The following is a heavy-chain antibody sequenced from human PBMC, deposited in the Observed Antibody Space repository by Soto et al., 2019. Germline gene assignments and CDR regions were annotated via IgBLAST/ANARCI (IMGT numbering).Heavy chain of an antibody. V-gene: IGHV1-58*01. CDR2: IVVASGYS. CDR3: AADVIGVAGDFDH. D-gene: IGHD6-19*01. CDR1: GFTFGSYA. Sequence: LVQSVHDVKKPGTSVKVSCKTSGFTFGSYAVQWVRQVRGQRLEWIGWIVVASGYSNVAQKFQDRDSLNRDLSTNTAFMELSSLTSEDSAMYYCAADVIGVAGDFDHWGQGTLVSVSS. J-gene: IGHJ4*02.